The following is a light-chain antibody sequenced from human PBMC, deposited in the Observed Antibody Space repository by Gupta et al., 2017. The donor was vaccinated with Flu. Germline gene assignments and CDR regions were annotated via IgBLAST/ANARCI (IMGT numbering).Light chain of an antibody. J-gene: IGKJ4*01. CDR3: QQYYSTPLT. V-gene: IGKV4-1*01. CDR2: WAS. CDR1: QSVLFTSNNENY. Sequence: SLGERATITCKSSQSVLFTSNNENYLSWYQQKPGQPPRLLIYWASTRESGVPDRFSGSGSGTDFTLTISSLQAEDVAVYYCQQYYSTPLTFGGGTKVEIK.